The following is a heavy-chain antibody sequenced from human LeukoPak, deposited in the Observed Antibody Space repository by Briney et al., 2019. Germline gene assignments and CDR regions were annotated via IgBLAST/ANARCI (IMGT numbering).Heavy chain of an antibody. Sequence: SETLSLTCTVSGHSISSGYYWGWIRQPPGKGLEWIGSIYHSGGTYYNPSLKSRVTISVDTSKNQFSLKLSSVTAADTAVYYCARELGYCSGGSCYHVDYWGQGTLVTVSS. CDR2: IYHSGGT. D-gene: IGHD2-15*01. CDR1: GHSISSGYY. V-gene: IGHV4-38-2*02. CDR3: ARELGYCSGGSCYHVDY. J-gene: IGHJ4*02.